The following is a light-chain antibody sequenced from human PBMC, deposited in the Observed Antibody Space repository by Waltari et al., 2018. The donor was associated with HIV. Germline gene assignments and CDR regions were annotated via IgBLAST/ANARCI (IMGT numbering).Light chain of an antibody. Sequence: QSALTQPRSVSGSLGQSVTISCTGTSSDVGGYNYVSWYQQHPGKAPKLMIYDVSKRPSGVPDRFSGSKSGNTASLTISGLQAEDEADYYCCSYAGSYTPFYVFGTGTKVIVL. CDR2: DVS. CDR3: CSYAGSYTPFYV. CDR1: SSDVGGYNY. V-gene: IGLV2-11*01. J-gene: IGLJ1*01.